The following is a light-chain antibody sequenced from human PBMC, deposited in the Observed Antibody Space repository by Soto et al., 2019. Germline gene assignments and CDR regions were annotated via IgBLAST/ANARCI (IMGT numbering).Light chain of an antibody. V-gene: IGKV3-20*01. CDR2: GAS. Sequence: VRLTQSQAPLSLSSGERAPLPRTARQSVSSYLAWYQQKPGQAPRLLIYGASNRATGIPDRFSGSGSGTDFTLTISRLEPEDFAVYYCQQYGSSGTFGQGTKVDIK. CDR3: QQYGSSGT. J-gene: IGKJ1*01. CDR1: QSVSSY.